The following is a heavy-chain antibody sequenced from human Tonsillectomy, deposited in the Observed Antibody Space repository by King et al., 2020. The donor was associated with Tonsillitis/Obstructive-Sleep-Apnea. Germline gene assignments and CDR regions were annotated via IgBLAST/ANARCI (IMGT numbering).Heavy chain of an antibody. Sequence: VQLVESGGGLVQPGGSLRLSCAASGFTFSNYWMSWVRQAPGKGLEWVANIKQDGSEKYYVDYMKGRFIISKDNAKNSLYLQMNSLRAEDTAVYYCARAQYSSWESWGQGTLVTVAS. D-gene: IGHD6-13*01. CDR3: ARAQYSSWES. CDR2: IKQDGSEK. V-gene: IGHV3-7*03. J-gene: IGHJ5*02. CDR1: GFTFSNYW.